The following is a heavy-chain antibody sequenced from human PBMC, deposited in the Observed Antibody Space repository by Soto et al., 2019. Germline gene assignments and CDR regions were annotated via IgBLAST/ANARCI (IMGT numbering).Heavy chain of an antibody. CDR1: GGSISSYY. CDR3: ARDGSDSSGYYYPAFDY. D-gene: IGHD3-22*01. J-gene: IGHJ4*02. CDR2: IYYSGST. V-gene: IGHV4-59*01. Sequence: PSETLSLTCTVSGGSISSYYWSWIRQPPGKGLEWIGYIYYSGSTNYNPSLKSRVTISVDTSKNQFSLKLSSVTAADTAVYYCARDGSDSSGYYYPAFDYWGQGTLVTVSS.